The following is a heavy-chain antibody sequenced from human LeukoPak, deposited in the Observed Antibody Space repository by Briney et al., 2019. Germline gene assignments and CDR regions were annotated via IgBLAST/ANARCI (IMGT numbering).Heavy chain of an antibody. CDR2: IYYTGST. CDR1: GGSISGYF. CDR3: ARHDPVGHFLRGMDV. D-gene: IGHD2/OR15-2a*01. Sequence: SETLSLTCAVSGGSISGYFWSWSRQPPGKGLEWIGYIYYTGSTIYNPSLGSRVTMSVDVSKNQFSLDLTSVTAADTAVYYCARHDPVGHFLRGMDVWGQGTTVTVSS. V-gene: IGHV4-59*08. J-gene: IGHJ6*02.